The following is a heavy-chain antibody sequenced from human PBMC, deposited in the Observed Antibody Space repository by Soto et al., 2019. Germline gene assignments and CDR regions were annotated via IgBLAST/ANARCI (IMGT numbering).Heavy chain of an antibody. J-gene: IGHJ4*02. V-gene: IGHV1-18*01. D-gene: IGHD3-3*01. CDR2: ISAYNGNT. Sequence: QVQLVQSGAEVKKPGASVKVSCKASGYTFTSYGISWVRQAPGQGLEWMGWISAYNGNTNYAQKLQGRVTMTTDTPTSTDYMELRGLRSDDAAVYYCARDHDFWSGYYVAARYWGQGSLVTVSS. CDR3: ARDHDFWSGYYVAARY. CDR1: GYTFTSYG.